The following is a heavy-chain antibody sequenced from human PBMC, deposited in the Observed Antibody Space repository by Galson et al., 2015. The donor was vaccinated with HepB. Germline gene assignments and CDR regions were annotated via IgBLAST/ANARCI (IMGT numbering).Heavy chain of an antibody. CDR2: IITIFGTV. V-gene: IGHV1-69*13. D-gene: IGHD6-13*01. CDR1: GGTFSSYA. CDR3: ARGNGKYISSMRHYYYYGMDV. J-gene: IGHJ6*02. Sequence: SVKVSCKAVGGTFSSYALSWVRQAPGQGLEWMGGIITIFGTVNYAQKLQGRVTITADASSSTAYMELSSLTSDDTAVYFCARGNGKYISSMRHYYYYGMDVWGQGTTVTVTS.